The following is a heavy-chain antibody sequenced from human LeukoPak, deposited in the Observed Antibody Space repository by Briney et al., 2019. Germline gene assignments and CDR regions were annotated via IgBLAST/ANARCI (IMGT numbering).Heavy chain of an antibody. CDR1: GFTFISYN. Sequence: GGSLRLSCAASGFTFISYNMNWVRQAPGKGLEWVSSITSSTYIYYSDSVKGRFTISRANAKNSLYLQMSSLRAEDTAVYCCARGYSNSLDYWGQGTLVTVSS. D-gene: IGHD4-11*01. CDR2: ITSSTYI. J-gene: IGHJ4*02. V-gene: IGHV3-21*01. CDR3: ARGYSNSLDY.